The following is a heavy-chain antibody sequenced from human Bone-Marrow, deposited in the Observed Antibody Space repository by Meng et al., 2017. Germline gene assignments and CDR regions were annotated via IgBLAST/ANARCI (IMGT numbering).Heavy chain of an antibody. CDR2: ISSSGSTI. J-gene: IGHJ2*01. V-gene: IGHV3-11*04. Sequence: GESLKISCAASGFTFSDYYMSWIRQAPGKGLEWVSYISSSGSTIYYADSVKGRFTISRDNAKNSLYLQMNSLRAVDTAVYYCARAVYYDSSGYYYSKQDANWYFDLWGRGTLVTVSS. CDR1: GFTFSDYY. D-gene: IGHD3-22*01. CDR3: ARAVYYDSSGYYYSKQDANWYFDL.